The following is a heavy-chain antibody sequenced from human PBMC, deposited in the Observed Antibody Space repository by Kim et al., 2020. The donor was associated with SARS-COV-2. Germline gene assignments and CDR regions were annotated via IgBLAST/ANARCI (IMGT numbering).Heavy chain of an antibody. D-gene: IGHD3-10*01. CDR3: AKDKYGSGSSYFDY. Sequence: GGSLRLSCAASGFTFSSYGMHWVRQAPGKGLEWVAVISYDGSNKYYADSVKCRFTISRDNSKNTLSLQMNSLRAEDTAVYYCAKDKYGSGSSYFDYWGQGTLGTVSS. CDR1: GFTFSSYG. J-gene: IGHJ4*02. CDR2: ISYDGSNK. V-gene: IGHV3-30*18.